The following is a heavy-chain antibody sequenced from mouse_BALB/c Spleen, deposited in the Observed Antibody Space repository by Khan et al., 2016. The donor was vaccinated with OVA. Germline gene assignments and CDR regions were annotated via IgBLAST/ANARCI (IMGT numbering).Heavy chain of an antibody. CDR1: GYTFTDYA. D-gene: IGHD3-3*01. CDR3: ASGGRFAY. CDR2: ISTYYGHT. Sequence: QIQLVQSGPELVRPGVSVKISCKGSGYTFTDYAMHWVKQSHAKSLEWIGVISTYYGHTDYNQKFKGKATMTVDKSSSTAYMELARLTSEDSAIYYYASGGRFAYWGQGTLVTVSA. J-gene: IGHJ3*01. V-gene: IGHV1S137*01.